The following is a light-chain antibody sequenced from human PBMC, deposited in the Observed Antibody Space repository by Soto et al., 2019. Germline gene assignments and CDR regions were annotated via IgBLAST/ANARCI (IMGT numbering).Light chain of an antibody. CDR1: QRIATW. CDR2: DAS. J-gene: IGKJ1*01. Sequence: DIPLAQSPSTLSASVLDRVTIXCRASQRIATWLAWYQQKPGRAPKLLIYDASSLESGVPLRFSGSGSGTEFTLTISSLQPDDFATYYCQHYESHSRTFGQGTKVDNK. V-gene: IGKV1-5*01. CDR3: QHYESHSRT.